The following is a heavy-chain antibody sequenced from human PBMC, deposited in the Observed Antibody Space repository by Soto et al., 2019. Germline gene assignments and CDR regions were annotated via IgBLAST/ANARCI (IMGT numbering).Heavy chain of an antibody. CDR2: LIPIFGTA. CDR3: ARSQGGSSTLDIYYYYYYGMDV. D-gene: IGHD2-15*01. V-gene: IGHV1-69*01. Sequence: QVQLVQSGAEVKKPGSSVKVSCKAPGGTFSSYAISWVRQAPGQGLEWMGGLIPIFGTAKYAQKFQGRVTITADESTSTGYMELSSLRSEDTAVYYCARSQGGSSTLDIYYYYYYGMDVWGQGTKVTGSS. CDR1: GGTFSSYA. J-gene: IGHJ6*02.